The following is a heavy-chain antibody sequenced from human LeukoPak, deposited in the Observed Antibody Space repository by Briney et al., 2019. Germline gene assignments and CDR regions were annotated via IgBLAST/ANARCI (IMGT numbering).Heavy chain of an antibody. CDR3: ARVSPNWYFDL. J-gene: IGHJ2*01. V-gene: IGHV3-21*01. CDR1: GFTFSSYS. Sequence: GSLRLSCAASGFTFSSYSMNWVRQAPGKELEWVSSISSSSSYIYYADSVKGRFTISRDNAKNSLYLQMNSLRAEDTAVYYCARVSPNWYFDLWGRGTLVTVSS. CDR2: ISSSSSYI.